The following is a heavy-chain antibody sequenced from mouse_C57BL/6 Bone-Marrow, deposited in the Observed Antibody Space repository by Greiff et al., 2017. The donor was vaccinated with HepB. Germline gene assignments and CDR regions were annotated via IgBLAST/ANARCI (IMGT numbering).Heavy chain of an antibody. CDR1: GYTFTSYW. CDR3: ARWYGSTFDY. D-gene: IGHD1-1*01. CDR2: IDPSDSYT. Sequence: QVQLQQPGAELVMPGASVKLSCKAPGYTFTSYWMHWVKQRPGQGLEWIGEIDPSDSYTNYNQKFKGKSTLTVDKSSSTAYMQLSSLTSEDSAVYYCARWYGSTFDYWGQGTTLTVSS. J-gene: IGHJ2*01. V-gene: IGHV1-69*01.